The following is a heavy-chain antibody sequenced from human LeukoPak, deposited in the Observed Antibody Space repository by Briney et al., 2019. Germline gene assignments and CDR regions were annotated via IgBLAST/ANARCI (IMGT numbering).Heavy chain of an antibody. Sequence: SQTLSLTCAVSGDSFSSTSVAWNWIRQSPSRGLEWLGRTYYRSKWYSEYAASVRGRITINPDTSTNQFSLQLNSVTPEDTAVYYCARGKNNALDIWGQGTVVTVSS. J-gene: IGHJ3*02. V-gene: IGHV6-1*01. CDR1: GDSFSSTSVA. CDR2: TYYRSKWYS. CDR3: ARGKNNALDI. D-gene: IGHD1/OR15-1a*01.